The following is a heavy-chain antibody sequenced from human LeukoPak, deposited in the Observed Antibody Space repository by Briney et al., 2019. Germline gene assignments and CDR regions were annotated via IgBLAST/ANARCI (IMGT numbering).Heavy chain of an antibody. D-gene: IGHD3-10*01. CDR1: GYSFTNYD. CDR2: MNPDSANT. CDR3: ARGYGSGNSLFDN. Sequence: ASVKVSCKASGYSFTNYDINWVRQAAGQGLEWKGWMNPDSANTGDAQKFQGRVTMTRNTSISTAYMELSSLRSEDTAVYYCARGYGSGNSLFDNWGQGTLVTVSS. J-gene: IGHJ4*02. V-gene: IGHV1-8*01.